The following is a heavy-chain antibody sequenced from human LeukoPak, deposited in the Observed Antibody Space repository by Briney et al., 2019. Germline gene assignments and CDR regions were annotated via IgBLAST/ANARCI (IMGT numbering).Heavy chain of an antibody. CDR2: IYYSGST. CDR3: AISSPDGAGTNY. CDR1: GGSISSSSYY. D-gene: IGHD6-19*01. V-gene: IGHV4-39*01. Sequence: SETLSLTCTVSGGSISSSSYYWGWIRQPPGKGLEWIGSIYYSGSTYYNPSLKSRVTISVDTSKNQFSLKLSSVTAADTAVYYCAISSPDGAGTNYWGQGTLVTVSS. J-gene: IGHJ4*02.